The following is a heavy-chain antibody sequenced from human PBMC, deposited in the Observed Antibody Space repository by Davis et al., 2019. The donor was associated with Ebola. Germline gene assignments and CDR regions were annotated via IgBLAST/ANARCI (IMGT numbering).Heavy chain of an antibody. CDR1: GLSLSTSGVG. CDR2: IYWADDK. J-gene: IGHJ4*02. CDR3: ARPLYCSGGSCYPGPFDY. D-gene: IGHD2-15*01. Sequence: SGPTLVNPTQTLTLTCTFSGLSLSTSGVGVGWIRQPPGKALEWLAPIYWADDKRYSPSLKSRLTITKDTSKNQVVLTITNMDPVDTATYYCARPLYCSGGSCYPGPFDYWGQGTLVTVSS. V-gene: IGHV2-5*02.